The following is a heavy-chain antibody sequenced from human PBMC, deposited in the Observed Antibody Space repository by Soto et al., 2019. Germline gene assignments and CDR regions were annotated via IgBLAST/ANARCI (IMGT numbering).Heavy chain of an antibody. D-gene: IGHD5-12*01. CDR1: GGTFSSYA. CDR3: ARDLVDMGYYYGMDV. J-gene: IGHJ6*02. CDR2: MIPIFGTA. Sequence: QVQLVQSGAEVKKPGSSVKVSCKASGGTFSSYAISWVRQAPGQGLEWMGGMIPIFGTANYAQKFQGRVTITSDEYTSTGYMELSSLRSEDTAVYYCARDLVDMGYYYGMDVWGQGTTVTVSS. V-gene: IGHV1-69*01.